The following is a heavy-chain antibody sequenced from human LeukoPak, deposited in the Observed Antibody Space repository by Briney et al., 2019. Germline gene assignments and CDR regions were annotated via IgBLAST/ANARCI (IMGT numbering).Heavy chain of an antibody. CDR1: GYTFTSYY. CDR2: INPSGGST. Sequence: ASVKVSCKASGYTFTSYYIHWVRQAPGQGLEWMGIINPSGGSTSYAQKFQGRVTMTRDTSTSTVYMELSSLRSEDTAVYYCAREYSSSSRTEIYYYYMDVWGKGTTVTVSS. CDR3: AREYSSSSRTEIYYYYMDV. D-gene: IGHD6-13*01. J-gene: IGHJ6*03. V-gene: IGHV1-46*01.